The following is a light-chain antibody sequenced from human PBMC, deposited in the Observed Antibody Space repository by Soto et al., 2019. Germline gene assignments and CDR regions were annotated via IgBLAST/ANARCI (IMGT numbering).Light chain of an antibody. CDR1: SGDLGGNNY. CDR3: SSYAGSYTLL. J-gene: IGLJ2*01. V-gene: IGLV2-8*01. Sequence: QSALTQPPSASGSPGQSVTISCTGASGDLGGNNYVSWYQQQPGKAPKLMIYEVTKRPSGVPDRFSGSRSGNTASLTVSGLQAEDEANYFCSSYAGSYTLLFGGGTKLTVL. CDR2: EVT.